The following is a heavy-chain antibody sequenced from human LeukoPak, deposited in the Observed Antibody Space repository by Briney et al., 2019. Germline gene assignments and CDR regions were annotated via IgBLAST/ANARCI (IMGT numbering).Heavy chain of an antibody. CDR3: ARVSNYYDSSGYLGY. V-gene: IGHV1-18*01. Sequence: ASVKVSCKASGYTFTSYGISWVRQAPGQGLEWMGWISAYNGNTNYAQKLQGRVTMTTDTSTSTAYMELRSLRSDDTAVYYCARVSNYYDSSGYLGYWGQGTLVTVSS. J-gene: IGHJ4*02. D-gene: IGHD3-22*01. CDR2: ISAYNGNT. CDR1: GYTFTSYG.